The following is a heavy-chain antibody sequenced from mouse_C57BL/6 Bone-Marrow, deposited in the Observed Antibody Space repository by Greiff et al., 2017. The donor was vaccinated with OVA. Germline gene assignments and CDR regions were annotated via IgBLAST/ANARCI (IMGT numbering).Heavy chain of an antibody. CDR2: IHPNSGST. CDR3: ARGDYGYDGAY. V-gene: IGHV1-64*01. CDR1: GYAFTSYW. D-gene: IGHD2-2*01. Sequence: QVQLQQPGAELVKPGASVKLSCKASGYAFTSYWMHWVKQRPGKGLEWIGMIHPNSGSTNYNEKFKSKATLTVDKSSSTAYMQLSSLTSEDSAVYYCARGDYGYDGAYWCQGTLVTVSA. J-gene: IGHJ3*01.